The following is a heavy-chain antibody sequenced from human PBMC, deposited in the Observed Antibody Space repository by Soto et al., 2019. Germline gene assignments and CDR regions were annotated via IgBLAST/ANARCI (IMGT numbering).Heavy chain of an antibody. CDR1: GYTFTNYG. Sequence: ASVKVSCKASGYTFTNYGVSWVRQAPGQGLEWMGWITVYNGNTHYAQNLQGRVTMTTDTSTSTAHMELWSLGSDDTAVYYCAAPHPYSSGLFDYWGQGXLVTVSS. CDR3: AAPHPYSSGLFDY. V-gene: IGHV1-18*04. CDR2: ITVYNGNT. D-gene: IGHD6-19*01. J-gene: IGHJ4*02.